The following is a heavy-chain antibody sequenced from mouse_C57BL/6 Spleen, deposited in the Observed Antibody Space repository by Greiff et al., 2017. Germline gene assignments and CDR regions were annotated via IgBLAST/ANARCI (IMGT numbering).Heavy chain of an antibody. CDR1: GFTFSSYA. V-gene: IGHV5-4*01. CDR3: ARDGRYWYFDV. J-gene: IGHJ1*03. Sequence: EVQLVESGGGLVKPGGSLKLSCAASGFTFSSYAMSWVRQTPEKRLEWVATISDGGSYTYYPDNVKGRFTISRDNAKNNLYLQMSHLKSEDTAMYYCARDGRYWYFDVWGTGTTVTVSS. CDR2: ISDGGSYT.